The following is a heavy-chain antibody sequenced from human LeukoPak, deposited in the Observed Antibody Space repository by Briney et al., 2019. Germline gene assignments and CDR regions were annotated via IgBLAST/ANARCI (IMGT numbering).Heavy chain of an antibody. J-gene: IGHJ6*03. Sequence: PSETLSLTCTVSGGSISSYYWSWIRQPPGKGLEWIGYIYYSGSTYYNPSLKSRVTISADTSKNQFSLKLSSVTAADTAVYFCARVTGSSWYYSYYMDVWGKGTTVTVSS. CDR1: GGSISSYY. CDR2: IYYSGST. V-gene: IGHV4-59*08. CDR3: ARVTGSSWYYSYYMDV. D-gene: IGHD6-13*01.